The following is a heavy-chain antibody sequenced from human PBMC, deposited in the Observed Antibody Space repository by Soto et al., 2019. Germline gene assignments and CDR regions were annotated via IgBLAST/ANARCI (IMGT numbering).Heavy chain of an antibody. CDR1: GYTFTNYG. D-gene: IGHD6-6*01. V-gene: IGHV1-18*04. Sequence: ASVKVSCKASGYTFTNYGITWVRQAPGQGPEWMGWISAYNGDTNYAQKLQGRVTMTTDTPTTTAYLELRSLRSDDTAVYYCARGLGSTSSAFSVYWGQGTLVTAS. CDR2: ISAYNGDT. J-gene: IGHJ4*02. CDR3: ARGLGSTSSAFSVY.